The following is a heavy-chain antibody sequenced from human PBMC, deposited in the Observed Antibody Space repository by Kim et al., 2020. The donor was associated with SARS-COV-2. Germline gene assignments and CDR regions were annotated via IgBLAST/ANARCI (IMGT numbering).Heavy chain of an antibody. J-gene: IGHJ4*02. CDR1: GFTFSSYW. Sequence: GGSLRLSCAASGFTFSSYWMHWVRQAPGKGLVWVSRINSDGSSTSYADSVKGRFTISRDNAKNTLYLQMNSLRAEDTAVYYCARKVYGDYPIDYWGQGTLVTVSS. CDR2: INSDGSST. CDR3: ARKVYGDYPIDY. D-gene: IGHD4-17*01. V-gene: IGHV3-74*01.